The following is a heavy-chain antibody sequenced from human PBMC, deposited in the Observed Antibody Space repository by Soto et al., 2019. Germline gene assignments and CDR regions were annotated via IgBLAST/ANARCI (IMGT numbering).Heavy chain of an antibody. Sequence: PGGSLRLGCAASGFTFSSYAISGVRQAPGKGLEWVSAISGSGGSTYYADSVKGRFTISRDNSKNTLYLQMNSLRAEDTAVYYCALRGYCSSTSCYGYWGQGPLVTVYS. CDR3: ALRGYCSSTSCYGY. J-gene: IGHJ4*02. D-gene: IGHD2-2*01. CDR1: GFTFSSYA. CDR2: ISGSGGST. V-gene: IGHV3-23*01.